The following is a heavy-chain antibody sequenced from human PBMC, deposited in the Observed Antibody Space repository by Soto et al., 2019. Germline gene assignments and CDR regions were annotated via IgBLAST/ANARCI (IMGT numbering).Heavy chain of an antibody. V-gene: IGHV4-31*03. CDR3: ASGQVGATTWFDP. D-gene: IGHD1-26*01. CDR1: GASVSSGGYY. CDR2: IYDNGTT. Sequence: SSETLSLTCTVSGASVSSGGYYWSRIRQDPGKSLEWLGYIYDNGTTYYNPSLKSRVSISRDKSKNQFSLKMTSLTAADTAVYYCASGQVGATTWFDPWGQGTKVTVSS. J-gene: IGHJ5*02.